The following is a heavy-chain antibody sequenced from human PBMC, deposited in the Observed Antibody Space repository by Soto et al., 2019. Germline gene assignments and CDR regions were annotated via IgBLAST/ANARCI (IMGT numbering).Heavy chain of an antibody. CDR2: ISSSSSYI. CDR3: ARVVYDSSGYYSMGMDV. V-gene: IGHV3-21*01. CDR1: GFTFSSYS. J-gene: IGHJ6*02. Sequence: EVQLVESGGGLVKPGGSLRLSCAASGFTFSSYSMNWVRQAPGKGLEWVSSISSSSSYIYYADSVKGRFTISRDNAKNSLYLQMNSLRAEDTAVYYCARVVYDSSGYYSMGMDVWGQGTTVTVSS. D-gene: IGHD3-22*01.